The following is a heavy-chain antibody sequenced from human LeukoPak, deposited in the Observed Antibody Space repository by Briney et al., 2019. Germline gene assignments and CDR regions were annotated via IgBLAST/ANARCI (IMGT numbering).Heavy chain of an antibody. CDR2: IYTSGST. D-gene: IGHD2-2*01. J-gene: IGHJ4*02. CDR1: GGSISPYY. Sequence: SETLSLTCTVSGGSISPYYWSWIRQPAGKGLEWIGRIYTSGSTNYNPSLKSRVTMSVDTSKNQFSLKLSSVTAADTAVYYCAREAHSSSTSCLDYWGQGTLVTVSS. CDR3: AREAHSSSTSCLDY. V-gene: IGHV4-4*07.